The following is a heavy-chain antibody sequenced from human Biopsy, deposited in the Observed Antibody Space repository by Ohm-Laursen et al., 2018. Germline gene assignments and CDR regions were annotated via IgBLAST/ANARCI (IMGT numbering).Heavy chain of an antibody. CDR2: VSYSGNT. J-gene: IGHJ3*01. CDR1: GVSISSYF. CDR3: ASVVLGPTNDAFDL. Sequence: SDTLSLTCSVSGVSISSYFWSWIRQPLGKGLEWIGYVSYSGNTKYNPSLKSRVIISADTSKKQLSLRLRSVTAADTAMYYCASVVLGPTNDAFDLWGQGTMVVVSS. V-gene: IGHV4-59*07. D-gene: IGHD3-22*01.